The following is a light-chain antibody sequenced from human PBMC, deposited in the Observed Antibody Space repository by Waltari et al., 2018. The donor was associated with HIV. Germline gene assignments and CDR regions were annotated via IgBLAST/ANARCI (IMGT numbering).Light chain of an antibody. CDR2: DAS. CDR1: QSVSYY. J-gene: IGKJ4*01. Sequence: EIVLTRSPATLSLSPGERATLSCRASQSVSYYLAWYQQRPGPAPRLLMYDASNRATGIPARFSGTGSGKDFTITSSSLEPEAFADYYWQERSNWPLTFGGGTKVEIK. CDR3: QERSNWPLT. V-gene: IGKV3-11*01.